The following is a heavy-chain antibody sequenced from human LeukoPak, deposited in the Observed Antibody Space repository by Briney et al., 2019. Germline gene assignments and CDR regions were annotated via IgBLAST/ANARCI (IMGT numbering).Heavy chain of an antibody. J-gene: IGHJ2*01. D-gene: IGHD4-17*01. CDR1: GFTVSSNY. CDR2: IYSVGST. V-gene: IGHV3-53*01. CDR3: AGMTTVTTSWYLDL. Sequence: GGSLRLSCAASGFTVSSNYMSWVRQAPGKGLEWVSIIYSVGSTYYADSVKGRFTISRDNSKNTLYLQMNSLRAEDTAVYYCAGMTTVTTSWYLDLWGRGTLVTVSS.